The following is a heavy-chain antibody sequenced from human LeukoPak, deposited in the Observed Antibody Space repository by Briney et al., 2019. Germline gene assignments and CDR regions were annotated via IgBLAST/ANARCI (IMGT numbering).Heavy chain of an antibody. Sequence: ASVKVSCKASGYTFTSYDINWVRQATGQRLEWMGWMNPNSGNTGYAQKFQGRVTMTRNTSISTAYMELSSLRSEDTAVYYCARLGYYDYIWGSYRYTELDYWGQGTLVTVSS. CDR1: GYTFTSYD. CDR2: MNPNSGNT. CDR3: ARLGYYDYIWGSYRYTELDY. V-gene: IGHV1-8*01. D-gene: IGHD3-16*02. J-gene: IGHJ4*02.